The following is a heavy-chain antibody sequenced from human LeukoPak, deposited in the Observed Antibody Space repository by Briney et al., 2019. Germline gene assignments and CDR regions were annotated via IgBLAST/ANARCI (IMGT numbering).Heavy chain of an antibody. CDR1: GFTFDDYG. CDR2: LNWNGDNT. D-gene: IGHD4-17*01. V-gene: IGHV3-20*01. CDR3: ASHGDYSFDQ. Sequence: PGGSLRLSCAASGFTFDDYGMSWVRHAPGQGLEWVSGLNWNGDNTGYADSVKGRLTISRDNAKNSLYLQMNSLRAEDTAVYHCASHGDYSFDQWGQGTLVTVSS. J-gene: IGHJ4*02.